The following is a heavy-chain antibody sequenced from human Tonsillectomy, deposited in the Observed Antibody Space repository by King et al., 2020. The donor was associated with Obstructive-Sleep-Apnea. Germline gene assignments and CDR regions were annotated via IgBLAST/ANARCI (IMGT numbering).Heavy chain of an antibody. Sequence: QLQESGPGLVKPSETLSLTCTVSGGSISSSSYYWGWIRQPPGKGLEWIGSIYYSGSTYYNPSLKSRVTISADTSKNQFSLKLSSVTAADTAVDYCARQIGDYDILTGYYNWGQGTLVTVSS. CDR1: GGSISSSSYY. J-gene: IGHJ4*02. V-gene: IGHV4-39*01. CDR2: IYYSGST. D-gene: IGHD3-9*01. CDR3: ARQIGDYDILTGYYN.